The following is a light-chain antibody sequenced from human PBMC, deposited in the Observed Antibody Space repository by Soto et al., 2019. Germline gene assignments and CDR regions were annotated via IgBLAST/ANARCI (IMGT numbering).Light chain of an antibody. CDR3: GTWDSSLSEDV. Sequence: QSVLTQPPSVSAAPGQKVTISCSGSSSNIGNNLVCWYQQLPGTAPKLLIYENNKRPSGIPDRFSGSKSGTSATLGITGLQTGDEADYYCGTWDSSLSEDVFGPGTKLTVL. CDR2: ENN. CDR1: SSNIGNNL. J-gene: IGLJ1*01. V-gene: IGLV1-51*02.